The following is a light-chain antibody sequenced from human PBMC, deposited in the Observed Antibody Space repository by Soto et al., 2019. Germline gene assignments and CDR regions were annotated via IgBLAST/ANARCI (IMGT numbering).Light chain of an antibody. CDR2: GAS. CDR1: QSVSSSY. J-gene: IGKJ1*01. V-gene: IGKV3-15*01. CDR3: QQYKDWPHT. Sequence: EIVMPPSAVTLSLSPGYRATLSWRTSQSVSSSYLAWYQQRPGQAPRLLIFGASTRATGFPARFSGSGSGTEFTLAISSLQSEDFAVYYCQQYKDWPHTFGQGTKVDI.